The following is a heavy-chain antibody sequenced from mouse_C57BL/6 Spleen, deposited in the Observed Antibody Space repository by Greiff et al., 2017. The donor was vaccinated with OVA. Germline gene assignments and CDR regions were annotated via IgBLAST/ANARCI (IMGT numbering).Heavy chain of an antibody. D-gene: IGHD2-4*01. CDR2: IDPSDSET. Sequence: QVHVKQPGAELVRPGSSVKLSCKASGYTFTSYWMHWVKQRPIQGLEWIGNIDPSDSETHYNQKFKDKATLTVDKSSSTAYMQLSSLTSEDSAVYYCARSGGDYDAGYFDVWGTGTTVTVSS. CDR3: ARSGGDYDAGYFDV. CDR1: GYTFTSYW. V-gene: IGHV1-52*01. J-gene: IGHJ1*03.